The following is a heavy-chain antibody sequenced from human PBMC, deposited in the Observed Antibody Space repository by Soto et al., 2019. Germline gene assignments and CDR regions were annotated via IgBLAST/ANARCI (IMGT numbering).Heavy chain of an antibody. J-gene: IGHJ4*02. CDR2: ISGSGGST. V-gene: IGHV3-23*01. CDR1: RFTFSDYA. Sequence: PGGSLRLSCAASRFTFSDYAMSWVRQAPGKGLEWVSAISGSGGSTYYADSVKGRFTISRDNSKNTLYLQMNSLRAEDTAVYYCARDRSYYDSSGSYSPPYWGQGTLVTVSS. D-gene: IGHD3-22*01. CDR3: ARDRSYYDSSGSYSPPY.